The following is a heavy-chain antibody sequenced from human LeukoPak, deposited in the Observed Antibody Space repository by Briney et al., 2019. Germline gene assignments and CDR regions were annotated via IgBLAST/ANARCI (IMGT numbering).Heavy chain of an antibody. V-gene: IGHV4-34*01. CDR2: INHSGST. CDR1: GGSFSGYY. CDR3: ARSRPGIITMVRGVIHHSPGMDV. Sequence: PSETLSLTCAVYGGSFSGYYWSWIRQPPGKGLEWIGEINHSGSTKYNPSLKSRVTISVDTSKNQFSLKLSSVTAADTAVYYCARSRPGIITMVRGVIHHSPGMDVWGQGTTVTVSS. J-gene: IGHJ6*02. D-gene: IGHD3-10*01.